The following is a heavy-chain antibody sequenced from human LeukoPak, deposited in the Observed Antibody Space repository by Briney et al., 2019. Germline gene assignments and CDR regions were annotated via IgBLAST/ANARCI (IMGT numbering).Heavy chain of an antibody. D-gene: IGHD6-6*01. J-gene: IGHJ4*02. CDR2: IIPILGIA. Sequence: SVKVSCKASGGTFSSYAISWVRQAPGQGLEWMGRIIPILGIANYAQKFQGRVTITADKSTSTAYMELSSLRSEDTAVYYCARVKGSSSLRHNDYWGQGTLVTVSS. CDR3: ARVKGSSSLRHNDY. CDR1: GGTFSSYA. V-gene: IGHV1-69*04.